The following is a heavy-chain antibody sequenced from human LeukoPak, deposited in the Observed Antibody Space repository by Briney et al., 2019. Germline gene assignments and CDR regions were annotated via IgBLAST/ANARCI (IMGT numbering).Heavy chain of an antibody. CDR1: GFTLRSYA. CDR3: ALLAGIDY. J-gene: IGHJ4*02. Sequence: GRCLRLSCAASGFTLRSYAMSWARQAPGKGLEWVSAISGSGGSTSSADPVKGRSTIHRDNSKNTLYLQMTRRQPGDTAVYYCALLAGIDYWGQGTLVTVSS. V-gene: IGHV3-23*01. D-gene: IGHD6-13*01. CDR2: ISGSGGST.